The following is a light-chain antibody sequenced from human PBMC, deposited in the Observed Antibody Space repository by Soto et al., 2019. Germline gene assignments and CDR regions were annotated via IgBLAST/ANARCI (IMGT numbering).Light chain of an antibody. V-gene: IGKV1-33*01. Sequence: DIQMTQSPSSLSASIGDRFTITCQASQDIRDYLNWFQQKPGQAPKLLIYDASNLETGVPSRFSARGSGTDFTLSISSLQPEDIATYYCQQCDNLPLTFGGGTKVDI. CDR3: QQCDNLPLT. J-gene: IGKJ4*01. CDR2: DAS. CDR1: QDIRDY.